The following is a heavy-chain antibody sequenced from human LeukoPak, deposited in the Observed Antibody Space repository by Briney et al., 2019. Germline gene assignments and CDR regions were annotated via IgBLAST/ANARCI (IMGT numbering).Heavy chain of an antibody. CDR3: AKGKINHNGAFDA. CDR1: GFTFSSYA. V-gene: IGHV3-23*05. CDR2: INNFVHNT. Sequence: QPGGSLRLSCAASGFTFSSYAMSWVRQAPGKGLEWVSSINNFVHNTYYADSVKGRFTISRDNSEKSLYLQMSSLRVEDTAVYYCAKGKINHNGAFDAWGQGTRVTVSS. D-gene: IGHD2-8*01. J-gene: IGHJ3*01.